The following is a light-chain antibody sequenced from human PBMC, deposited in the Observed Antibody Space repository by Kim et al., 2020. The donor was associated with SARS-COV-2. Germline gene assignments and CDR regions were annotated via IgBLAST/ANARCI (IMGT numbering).Light chain of an antibody. Sequence: QMVTISCTGSSSTIGAGYYVHWYQQLPGTAPKLLIYGNSNRPSGVPDRFSGSKSGTSASLAITGLQAEDEADYYCQSYDSSLSGWVFGGGTQLTVL. CDR3: QSYDSSLSGWV. J-gene: IGLJ3*02. CDR2: GNS. V-gene: IGLV1-40*01. CDR1: SSTIGAGYY.